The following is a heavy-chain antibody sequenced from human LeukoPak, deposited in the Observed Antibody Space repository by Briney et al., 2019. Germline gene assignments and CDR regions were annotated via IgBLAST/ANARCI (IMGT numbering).Heavy chain of an antibody. J-gene: IGHJ4*02. CDR3: ARDMYDNGWSSFDY. V-gene: IGHV3-30-3*01. CDR1: GFTFSNYA. Sequence: PGRSLRLSCAASGFTFSNYAMHWVRQAPGKGLEWVAVISFDGTHKYYANSVQGRFTISRDNSKNTLYLQMNSLRAEDTALYYCARDMYDNGWSSFDYWGQGTLVTVSS. CDR2: ISFDGTHK. D-gene: IGHD3-10*01.